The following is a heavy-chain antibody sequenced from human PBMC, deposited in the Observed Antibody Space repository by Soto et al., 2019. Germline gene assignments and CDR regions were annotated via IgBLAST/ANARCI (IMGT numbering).Heavy chain of an antibody. Sequence: PGGSLRLSCAASGFTFSNYGMHWVRQAPGKGLEWVAVISYDGSNKYYADSVKGRFTISRDNSKNTLYLQMNSLRAEDTAMYYCAKDPGIGQWLVQYWGQGTLVNVS. D-gene: IGHD6-19*01. V-gene: IGHV3-30*18. CDR3: AKDPGIGQWLVQY. J-gene: IGHJ4*02. CDR2: ISYDGSNK. CDR1: GFTFSNYG.